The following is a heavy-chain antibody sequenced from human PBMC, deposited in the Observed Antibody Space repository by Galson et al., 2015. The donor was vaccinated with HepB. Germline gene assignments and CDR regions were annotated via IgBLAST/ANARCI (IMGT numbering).Heavy chain of an antibody. CDR2: ISGNGDSK. J-gene: IGHJ5*01. CDR1: GFAFDSYA. D-gene: IGHD5-24*01. V-gene: IGHV3-23*01. CDR3: AKGDGLFDS. Sequence: SLRLSCAASGFAFDSYAMSWVRQAPGRGLEWISGISGNGDSKFYADSVKGRFTVSGNNSNNVLYLQMNSLRAEDAGLYFCAKGDGLFDSWAQGILVTVSS.